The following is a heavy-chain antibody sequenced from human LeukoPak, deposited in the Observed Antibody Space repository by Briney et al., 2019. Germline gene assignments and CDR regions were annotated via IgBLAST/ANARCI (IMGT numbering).Heavy chain of an antibody. CDR1: GFTFSSYS. CDR3: ARDRDDYPYY. CDR2: ISSSSSYM. J-gene: IGHJ4*02. D-gene: IGHD4-11*01. Sequence: GGSLRLSCAASGFTFSSYSMNWVRQAPGKGLEWVSSISSSSSYMYYADSVKGRFTISRDNAKNSLSLQMNSLRAEDTAVYYCARDRDDYPYYWGQGTLVTVSS. V-gene: IGHV3-21*01.